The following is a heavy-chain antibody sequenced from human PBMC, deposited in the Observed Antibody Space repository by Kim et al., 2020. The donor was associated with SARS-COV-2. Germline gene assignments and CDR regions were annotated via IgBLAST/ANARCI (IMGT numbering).Heavy chain of an antibody. Sequence: SETLSLTCTVSGYSISSGYYWGWIRQPPGKGLEWIGSIYHSGSTYYNPSLKSRVTISVDTSKNQFSLKLSSVTAADTAVYYCASYGSGSYYTQEFDPWGQGTLVTVSS. CDR1: GYSISSGYY. CDR3: ASYGSGSYYTQEFDP. J-gene: IGHJ5*02. CDR2: IYHSGST. D-gene: IGHD3-10*01. V-gene: IGHV4-38-2*02.